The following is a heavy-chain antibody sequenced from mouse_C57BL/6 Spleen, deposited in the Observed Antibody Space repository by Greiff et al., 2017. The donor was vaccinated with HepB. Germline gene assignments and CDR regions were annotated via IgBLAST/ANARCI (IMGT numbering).Heavy chain of an antibody. CDR2: ISSGSSTI. V-gene: IGHV5-17*01. CDR3: ARESYYGSSRFDY. Sequence: EVQLVESGGGLVKPGGSLKLSCAASGFTFSDYGMPWVRQAPEKGLEWVAYISSGSSTIYYADTVKGRFTISRDNAKNTLFLQMTSLRSEDTAMYYCARESYYGSSRFDYWGQGTTLTVSS. J-gene: IGHJ2*01. CDR1: GFTFSDYG. D-gene: IGHD1-1*01.